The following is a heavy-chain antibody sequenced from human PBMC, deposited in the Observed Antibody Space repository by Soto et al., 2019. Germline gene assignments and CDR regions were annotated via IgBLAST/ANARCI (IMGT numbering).Heavy chain of an antibody. CDR1: GFIFTSYW. V-gene: IGHV5-10-1*04. J-gene: IGHJ4*02. CDR2: LNPKDSFA. CDR3: ARQDVVGATSTFDY. Sequence: GESLKISCKASGFIFTSYWLSWVRQMPGKGLEWMGMLNPKDSFANYSPSFQGQVTISADKSISTAYLQWSSLKASDTAMYYCARQDVVGATSTFDYWGQGTLVTVSS. D-gene: IGHD1-26*01.